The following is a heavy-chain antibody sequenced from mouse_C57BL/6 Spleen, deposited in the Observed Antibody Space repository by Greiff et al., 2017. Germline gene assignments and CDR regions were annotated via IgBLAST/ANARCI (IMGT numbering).Heavy chain of an antibody. V-gene: IGHV3-6*01. Sequence: EVQLQQSGPGLVKPSQSLSLTCSVTGYSITSGYYWNWIRQFPGNKLEWMGYISYDGSNNYNPSLKNRISITRDTSKNQFFLKLNSVTTEDTATYYCARASDSSGLHFDYWGQGTTLTVSS. CDR3: ARASDSSGLHFDY. CDR1: GYSITSGYY. J-gene: IGHJ2*01. D-gene: IGHD3-2*02. CDR2: ISYDGSN.